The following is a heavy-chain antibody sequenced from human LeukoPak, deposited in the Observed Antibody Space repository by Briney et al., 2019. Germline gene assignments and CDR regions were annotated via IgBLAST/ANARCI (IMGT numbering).Heavy chain of an antibody. CDR2: ISAYNGNT. CDR3: ARYSSSHIFDY. D-gene: IGHD6-13*01. Sequence: ASVTASCKASGYTFTSYGTSWVRQAPGQGLEWMGWISAYNGNTNYAQKLQGRVTVTTDTSTSTAYMELRSLRSDDTAVYYCARYSSSHIFDYWGQGTLVTVSS. J-gene: IGHJ4*02. V-gene: IGHV1-18*01. CDR1: GYTFTSYG.